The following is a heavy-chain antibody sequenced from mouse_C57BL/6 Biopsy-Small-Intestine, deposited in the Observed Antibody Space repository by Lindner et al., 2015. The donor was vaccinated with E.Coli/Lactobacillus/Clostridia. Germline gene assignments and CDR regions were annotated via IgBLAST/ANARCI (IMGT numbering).Heavy chain of an antibody. CDR2: INSNGGST. D-gene: IGHD2-12*01. J-gene: IGHJ3*01. V-gene: IGHV5-6-2*01. CDR1: GFTFSSYA. Sequence: VQLQESGGGLVKPGGSLKLSCAASGFTFSSYAMSWVRQTPEKRLEWVAAINSNGGSTYYPDTVKDRFTISRDNAKNTLYLQMSSLRSEDTALYYCARQSYYSYDLAWFAYWGQVTLVTVSA. CDR3: ARQSYYSYDLAWFAY.